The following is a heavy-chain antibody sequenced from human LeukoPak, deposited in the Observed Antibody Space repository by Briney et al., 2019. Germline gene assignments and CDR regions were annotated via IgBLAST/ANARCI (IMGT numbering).Heavy chain of an antibody. CDR2: ISGGGGST. CDR3: AKLPGSSGYSPMSWDYFDY. J-gene: IGHJ4*02. Sequence: GGSLRLSCAASGFTFSSYAMSWVRQAPGKGLEWVSAISGGGGSTYYADSVKGRFTISRDNSKNTLYLQMNSLRAEDTAVYYCAKLPGSSGYSPMSWDYFDYWGQGTLVTVSS. CDR1: GFTFSSYA. D-gene: IGHD3-22*01. V-gene: IGHV3-23*01.